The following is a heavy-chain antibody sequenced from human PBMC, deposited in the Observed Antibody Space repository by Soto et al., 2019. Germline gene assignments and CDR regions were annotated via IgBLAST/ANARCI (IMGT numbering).Heavy chain of an antibody. Sequence: GGSLRLSCAASGFTFSSYWMSWVRQAPGKGLEWVANIKQDGSEKYYVDSVKGRFTISRDNAKNSLYLQMNSLRAEDTAVYYCARDGASYYDILTGYSGPIPLSYWGQGT. CDR1: GFTFSSYW. CDR2: IKQDGSEK. V-gene: IGHV3-7*04. CDR3: ARDGASYYDILTGYSGPIPLSY. D-gene: IGHD3-9*01. J-gene: IGHJ4*02.